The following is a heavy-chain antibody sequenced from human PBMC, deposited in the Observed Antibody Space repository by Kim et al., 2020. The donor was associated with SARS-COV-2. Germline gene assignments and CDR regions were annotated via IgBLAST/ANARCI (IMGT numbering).Heavy chain of an antibody. J-gene: IGHJ6*02. V-gene: IGHV4-34*01. CDR2: INHSGST. CDR1: GGSFSGYY. D-gene: IGHD3-3*01. CDR3: ARGSIRFLEWLSYGNYYYGMDV. Sequence: SETLSLTCAVYGGSFSGYYWSWIRQPPGKGLEWIGEINHSGSTNYNPSLKSRVTISVDTSKNQFSLKLSSVTAADTAVYYCARGSIRFLEWLSYGNYYYGMDVWGQGTTVTVSS.